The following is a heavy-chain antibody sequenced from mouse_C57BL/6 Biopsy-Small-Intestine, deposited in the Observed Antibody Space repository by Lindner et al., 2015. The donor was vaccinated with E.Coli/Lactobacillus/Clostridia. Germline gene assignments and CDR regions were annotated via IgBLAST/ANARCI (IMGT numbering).Heavy chain of an antibody. CDR3: ARHDYYGSSWSFDV. V-gene: IGHV1-62-2*01. CDR1: GYTFTEYT. D-gene: IGHD1-1*01. J-gene: IGHJ1*03. CDR2: FYPGGDNI. Sequence: VQLQESGAELMKPGASVKLSCKASGYTFTEYTIHWVKQRSGQGLEWIGWFYPGGDNIKYNEKFKDKATLTADNSSSTVYMELSRLTSEDSAVYFCARHDYYGSSWSFDVWGTGTTVTVSS.